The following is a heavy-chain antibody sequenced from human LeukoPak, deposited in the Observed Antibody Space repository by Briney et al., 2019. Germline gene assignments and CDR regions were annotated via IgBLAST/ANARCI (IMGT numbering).Heavy chain of an antibody. J-gene: IGHJ4*02. CDR1: GGSFSGYY. CDR2: INHSGST. D-gene: IGHD5-12*01. CDR3: ASHPVRWLRSAGPFDY. V-gene: IGHV4-34*01. Sequence: SETLSLTCAVYGGSFSGYYWSWIRQPPGKGLEWIGEINHSGSTNYNPSLKSRVTISVDTSKNQFSLKLSSVTAADTAVYYCASHPVRWLRSAGPFDYWGQGTLVTVSS.